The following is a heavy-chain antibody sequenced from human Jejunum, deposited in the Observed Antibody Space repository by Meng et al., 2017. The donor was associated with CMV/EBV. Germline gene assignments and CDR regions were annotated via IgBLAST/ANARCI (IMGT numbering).Heavy chain of an antibody. CDR3: ARDWGKGGLDY. CDR1: GDTFTGYY. V-gene: IGHV1-2*06. CDR2: INTDSGRT. J-gene: IGHJ4*02. Sequence: CTASGDTFTGYYLNWVRQAPGQGLEWMGRINTDSGRTNYAQKFQDRVSLTTDTSISTAYMELVWLRSDDTALYYCARDWGKGGLDYWGQGTLVTVSS. D-gene: IGHD3-16*01.